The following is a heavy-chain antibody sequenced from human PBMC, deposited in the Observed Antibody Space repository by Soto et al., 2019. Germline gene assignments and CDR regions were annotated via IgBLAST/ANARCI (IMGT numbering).Heavy chain of an antibody. J-gene: IGHJ6*02. CDR2: ISAYNGNT. CDR3: ALWFGEFPSHYYYYGMDV. V-gene: IGHV1-18*01. D-gene: IGHD3-10*01. CDR1: GYTFTSYG. Sequence: ASVKVSCKASGYTFTSYGISWVRQAPGQGLEWMGWISAYNGNTNYAQKLQGRVTMTTDTSTSTAYMELRSLRSDDTAVYYCALWFGEFPSHYYYYGMDVWGQGTTVTVSS.